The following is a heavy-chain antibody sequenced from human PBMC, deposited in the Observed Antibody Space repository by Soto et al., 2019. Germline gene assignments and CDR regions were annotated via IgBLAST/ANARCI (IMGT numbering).Heavy chain of an antibody. CDR3: ASIPMVRGPSDY. CDR2: SKGDGTTT. V-gene: IGHV3-74*02. CDR1: GFTFSTYW. D-gene: IGHD3-10*01. J-gene: IGHJ4*02. Sequence: EVRLVESGGGLVQPGGSLRLSCAASGFTFSTYWMHWVRQAPGKGLVWVSRSKGDGTTTQYADSVKGRFTISRDNAKNTLYLQMNTLRGDDTAMYYCASIPMVRGPSDYWGQGTLVTVSS.